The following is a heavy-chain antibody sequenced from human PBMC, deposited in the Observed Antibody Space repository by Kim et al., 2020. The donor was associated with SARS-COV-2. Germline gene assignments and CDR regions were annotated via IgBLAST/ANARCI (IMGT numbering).Heavy chain of an antibody. J-gene: IGHJ4*02. V-gene: IGHV4-39*01. CDR3: ARSYGDNDADY. D-gene: IGHD4-17*01. Sequence: TYYNPSLKRRVTISVDTSKDQCSLKLSSVTAADTAVYYCARSYGDNDADYWGQGTLVTVSS. CDR2: T.